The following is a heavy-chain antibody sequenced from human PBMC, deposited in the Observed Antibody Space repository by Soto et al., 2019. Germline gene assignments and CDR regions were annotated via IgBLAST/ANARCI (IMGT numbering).Heavy chain of an antibody. CDR2: SNHSGST. J-gene: IGHJ5*02. V-gene: IGHV4-34*01. D-gene: IGHD3-10*01. CDR1: GGSFSGYY. Sequence: SETLSLTCAVYGGSFSGYYWSWIRQPPGKGLEWIGESNHSGSTNYNACLKSRVTISVDTSKHQFSLKLSSLTPADTAVYYCARGRGVRGVISSAWFDPWGQGTLVTVSS. CDR3: ARGRGVRGVISSAWFDP.